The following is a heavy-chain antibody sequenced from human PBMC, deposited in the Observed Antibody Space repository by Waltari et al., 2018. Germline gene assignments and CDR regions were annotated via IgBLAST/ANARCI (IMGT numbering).Heavy chain of an antibody. CDR2: IISSSSSK. Sequence: EVQLVESGGGWVQPGGSMRLSCVAPVFTVSKYSMNWVRQAPGKGLEWVSNIISSSSSKEYADSVEGRFTVSRDNAKNTLYLQMNNLRAEDTAVYYCTRGAFDSWGQGTLVTVSS. J-gene: IGHJ4*02. CDR1: VFTVSKYS. CDR3: TRGAFDS. V-gene: IGHV3-48*04.